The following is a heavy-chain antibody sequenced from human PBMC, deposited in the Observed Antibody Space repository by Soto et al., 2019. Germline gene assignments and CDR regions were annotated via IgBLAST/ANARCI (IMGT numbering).Heavy chain of an antibody. CDR3: ARVPSP. CDR1: GGSISSDGYS. Sequence: ALRLTYAGTGGSISSDGYSWSWIRQPPGKGLEWIGYIYHSGSTYYNPSLKSRVTISVDRSKNQFSLKLSSVTAADTAVYYCARVPSPWGQGTLVTVSS. V-gene: IGHV4-30-2*01. CDR2: IYHSGST. J-gene: IGHJ5*02.